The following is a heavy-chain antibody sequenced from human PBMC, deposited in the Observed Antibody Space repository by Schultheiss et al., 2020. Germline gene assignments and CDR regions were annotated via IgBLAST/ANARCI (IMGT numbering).Heavy chain of an antibody. CDR3: AKDRDPVAGGSDY. CDR2: ISSSSITI. CDR1: GFTFSSYG. V-gene: IGHV3-48*01. D-gene: IGHD6-19*01. Sequence: GGSLRLSCAASGFTFSSYGMHWVRQAPGKGLEWVSYISSSSITIYYADSVKGRFTISRDNSKNTLYLQMNSLRAEDTAVYYCAKDRDPVAGGSDYWGQGTLV. J-gene: IGHJ4*02.